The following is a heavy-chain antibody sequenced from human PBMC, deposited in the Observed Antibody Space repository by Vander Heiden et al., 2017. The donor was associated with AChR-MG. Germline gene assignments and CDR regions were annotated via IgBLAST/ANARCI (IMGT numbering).Heavy chain of an antibody. Sequence: QLQIQQCGAGQLNPSETLSLTCPVVAGSFRTYYWSWVRQTPGKGLEWIGEINVSGRTNYRPSLKSRVTLSIDSSKSQLSLTLKYRKAADTAVYYCARGGTVHAVGGIYWGQGTLVTVS. J-gene: IGHJ4*02. D-gene: IGHD3-10*01. CDR2: INVSGRT. CDR1: AGSFRTYY. V-gene: IGHV4-34*01. CDR3: ARGGTVHAVGGIY.